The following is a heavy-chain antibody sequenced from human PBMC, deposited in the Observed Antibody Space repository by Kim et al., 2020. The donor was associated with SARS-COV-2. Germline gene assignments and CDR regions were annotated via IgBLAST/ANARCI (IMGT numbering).Heavy chain of an antibody. D-gene: IGHD6-13*01. CDR2: ISSSSSTI. CDR1: GFTFSSYS. V-gene: IGHV3-48*04. CDR3: ARGSRGYSSSWYKDYYYGMDV. Sequence: GGSLRLSCAASGFTFSSYSMNWVRQAPGKGLEWVSYISSSSSTIYYADSVKGRFTISRDNAKNSLYLQMNSLRAEDTAVYYCARGSRGYSSSWYKDYYYGMDVWGQGTTVTVSS. J-gene: IGHJ6*02.